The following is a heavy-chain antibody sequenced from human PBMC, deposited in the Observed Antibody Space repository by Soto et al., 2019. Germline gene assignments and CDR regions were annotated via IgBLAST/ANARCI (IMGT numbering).Heavy chain of an antibody. J-gene: IGHJ4*02. D-gene: IGHD3-10*01. CDR1: GGSISSGDYY. Sequence: QVQLQESGPGLVKPSQTLSLTCTVSGGSISSGDYYWSWIRQPPGKGLEWIGYIYYSGSTYYNPSLKSRVTISVDTSKDQFCLKLSSVTAADTAVYYCARGPDAYYYGSGSYYNYYFDYWGQGTLVTVSS. V-gene: IGHV4-30-4*01. CDR2: IYYSGST. CDR3: ARGPDAYYYGSGSYYNYYFDY.